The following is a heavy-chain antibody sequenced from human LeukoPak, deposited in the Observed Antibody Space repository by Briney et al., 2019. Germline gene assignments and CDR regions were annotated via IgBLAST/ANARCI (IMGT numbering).Heavy chain of an antibody. J-gene: IGHJ4*02. CDR2: ISGSGGST. V-gene: IGHV3-23*01. D-gene: IGHD6-13*01. CDR1: GFIFSTYA. CDR3: ARVIRAAPGKGYFDY. Sequence: GGSLRLSCATSGFIFSTYALSWVRQAPGKGLEWASSISGSGGSTYHADSVKGRFTISRDSSKNTLYLQMNSLRAEDTAIYYCARVIRAAPGKGYFDYWGQGALVTVSS.